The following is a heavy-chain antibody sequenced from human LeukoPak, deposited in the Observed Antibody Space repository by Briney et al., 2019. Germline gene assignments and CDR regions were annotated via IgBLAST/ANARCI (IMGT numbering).Heavy chain of an antibody. CDR3: QSRYLEWLLDY. CDR2: IYYGGYT. V-gene: IGHV4-39*01. Sequence: PSETLSLTCTVSGDSISSNNYYWGWIRQPPGKGLEWIGSIYYGGYTYYNPSLKSRVTISVDTSKNQFSLKLSSVTAADTAMYYCQSRYLEWLLDYRGQGTLVTVSS. CDR1: GDSISSNNYY. D-gene: IGHD3-3*01. J-gene: IGHJ4*02.